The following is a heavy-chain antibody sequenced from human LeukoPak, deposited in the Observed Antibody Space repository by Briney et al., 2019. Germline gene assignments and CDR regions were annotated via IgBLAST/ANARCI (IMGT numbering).Heavy chain of an antibody. CDR1: GCTFSNYA. V-gene: IGHV3-23*01. D-gene: IGHD3-22*01. CDR3: AKDLGGYYYDSSGYPGR. CDR2: ISGSGGST. Sequence: PAGSLTLSCAASGCTFSNYAMHWVRQAPGKGLEWISAISGSGGSTYYAYSVKGRFTISRDNSKNTLYLQMNSLRAEDTAVYYCAKDLGGYYYDSSGYPGRWGQGTLVTVSS. J-gene: IGHJ4*02.